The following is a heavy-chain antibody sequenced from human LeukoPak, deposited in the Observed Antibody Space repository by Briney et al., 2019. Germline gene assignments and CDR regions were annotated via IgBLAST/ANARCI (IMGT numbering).Heavy chain of an antibody. V-gene: IGHV3-53*01. Sequence: GGSLRLSCTVSGFTVSSNSMSWVRQAPGKGLEWVSFIYSDNTHYSDSVKGRFTISRDNSKNTLYLQMNSLRAEDTAVYYCARARSSSWYDYWGQGTLVTVSS. D-gene: IGHD6-13*01. CDR3: ARARSSSWYDY. CDR2: IYSDNT. J-gene: IGHJ4*02. CDR1: GFTVSSNS.